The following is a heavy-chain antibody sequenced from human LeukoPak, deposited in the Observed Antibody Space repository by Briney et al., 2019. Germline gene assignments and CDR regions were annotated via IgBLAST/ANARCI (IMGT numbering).Heavy chain of an antibody. Sequence: GGSLRLSCAVSGFTVSGDYMSWLRQAPGRGLEWVSGISGSGGSTDYADSVKGRFTISRDNSKNTLYLQMHSLRAEDTAVYYCAKNMVDCSGGSCFSGMDYWGQGTLVTVSS. D-gene: IGHD2-15*01. J-gene: IGHJ4*02. CDR3: AKNMVDCSGGSCFSGMDY. CDR1: GFTVSGDY. V-gene: IGHV3-23*01. CDR2: ISGSGGST.